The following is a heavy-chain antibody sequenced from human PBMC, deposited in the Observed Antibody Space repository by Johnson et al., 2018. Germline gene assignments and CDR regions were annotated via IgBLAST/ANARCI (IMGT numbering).Heavy chain of an antibody. CDR3: ARADGYNDAFDI. CDR1: GFTFSSSS. J-gene: IGHJ3*02. V-gene: IGHV3-21*01. CDR2: ISSSSSTI. Sequence: VQLVESGGGLVKPGGSLRLSCAASGFTFSSSSMNWVRQAPGKGLELVSSISSSSSTIYSADSVKGRFTIARDNSKKSLYLQMKSLRAEDTAGYHCARADGYNDAFDIWGQGTMVTVSS. D-gene: IGHD5-24*01.